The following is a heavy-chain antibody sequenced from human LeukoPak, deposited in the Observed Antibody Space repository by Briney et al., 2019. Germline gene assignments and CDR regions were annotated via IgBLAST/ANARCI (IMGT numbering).Heavy chain of an antibody. CDR1: GFSYRSYG. J-gene: IGHJ4*02. V-gene: IGHV3-23*01. D-gene: IGHD2-15*01. CDR3: AKGSVVVIATNYFDY. Sequence: GGSLRLSCAASGFSYRSYGMSWVRQAPGKGLEWVSTISGSGTNTYYADSVKGRFTIFRDNSKNTLYLQMNSLRAEDTAVYYCAKGSVVVIATNYFDYWGQGTLVTVSS. CDR2: ISGSGTNT.